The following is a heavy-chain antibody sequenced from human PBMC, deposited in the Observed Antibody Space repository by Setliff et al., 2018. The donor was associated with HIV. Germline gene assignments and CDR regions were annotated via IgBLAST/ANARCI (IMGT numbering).Heavy chain of an antibody. CDR3: SRATYTTLFGVLMGGGLQY. V-gene: IGHV4-59*13. D-gene: IGHD3-3*01. CDR2: VSNGGDT. CDR1: GGSTNNYY. J-gene: IGHJ4*02. Sequence: SETLSLTCAVSGGSTNNYYLTWIRQPPGKGLEWIGSVSNGGDTNYNPSLKSRVSLSLDTSKTQFSLKLTSVTAADTAVYYCSRATYTTLFGVLMGGGLQYWGPGTLVTVSS.